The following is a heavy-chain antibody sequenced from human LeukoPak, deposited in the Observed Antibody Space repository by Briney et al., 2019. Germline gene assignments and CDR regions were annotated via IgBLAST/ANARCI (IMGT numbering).Heavy chain of an antibody. D-gene: IGHD3-16*01. J-gene: IGHJ4*02. V-gene: IGHV3-11*01. Sequence: NPGGSLRLSCAASGFTFGDYYMSWIRQAPGKGLEWVSYIGNSGNTIKEADSVKGRFTISRDNAQNPLFLQMKSLRAEDTAVYYCARYRVITNDYFDSWGQGTLVTVSS. CDR1: GFTFGDYY. CDR2: IGNSGNTI. CDR3: ARYRVITNDYFDS.